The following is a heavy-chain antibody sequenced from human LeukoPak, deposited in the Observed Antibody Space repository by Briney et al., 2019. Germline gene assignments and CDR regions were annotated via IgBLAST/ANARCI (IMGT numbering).Heavy chain of an antibody. CDR3: ARGLLSRGSYYRNNGMDV. J-gene: IGHJ6*02. V-gene: IGHV7-4-1*02. CDR1: GYTFTSYA. Sequence: ASVKVSCKASGYTFTSYAMNWVRQAPGQGLEWMGWINTNTGNPTYAQGFTGRFVFSLDTSVSTAYLQISSLKAEDTAVYYCARGLLSRGSYYRNNGMDVWGQGTTVAVSS. D-gene: IGHD1-26*01. CDR2: INTNTGNP.